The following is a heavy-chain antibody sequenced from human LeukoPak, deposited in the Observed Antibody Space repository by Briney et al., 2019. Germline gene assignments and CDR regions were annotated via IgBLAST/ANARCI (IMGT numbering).Heavy chain of an antibody. Sequence: GESLKISCKGSGYSFTSYWIGWVRQMPGKGVEWMGIIYPGDSDTRYSPSFQGQVTISADKSISTAYLQWSSLKASDTAMYYCARPPAIYYDSSGPDAFDIWGQGTMVTVSS. CDR3: ARPPAIYYDSSGPDAFDI. CDR1: GYSFTSYW. V-gene: IGHV5-51*01. J-gene: IGHJ3*02. CDR2: IYPGDSDT. D-gene: IGHD3-22*01.